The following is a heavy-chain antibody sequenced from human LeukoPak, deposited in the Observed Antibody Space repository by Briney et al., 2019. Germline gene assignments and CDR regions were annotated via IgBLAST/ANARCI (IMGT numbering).Heavy chain of an antibody. CDR3: ARQLYGSDY. CDR2: VNHSGYT. J-gene: IGHJ4*02. D-gene: IGHD4-17*01. Sequence: SETLSLTCDVSGVSFSTYYWSWIRQSPEKGLEWIGEVNHSGYTNYNPSLKGRVTISVDTSKNQFSLKLSSVTAADTAVYYCARQLYGSDYWGQGTLVTVSS. V-gene: IGHV4-34*01. CDR1: GVSFSTYY.